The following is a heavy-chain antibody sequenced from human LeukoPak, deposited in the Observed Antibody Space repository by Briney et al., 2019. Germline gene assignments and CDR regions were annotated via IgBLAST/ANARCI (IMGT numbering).Heavy chain of an antibody. CDR2: INAGNGNT. Sequence: ASVKVSCKASGYTFTSYAMHWVRQAPGQRLEWMGWINAGNGNTKYSQKFQGRVTITRDTSASTAYMELSRLRSDDTAVYYCARDRLREGSGSYDYWGQGTLVTVSS. CDR3: ARDRLREGSGSYDY. D-gene: IGHD3-10*01. V-gene: IGHV1-3*01. CDR1: GYTFTSYA. J-gene: IGHJ4*02.